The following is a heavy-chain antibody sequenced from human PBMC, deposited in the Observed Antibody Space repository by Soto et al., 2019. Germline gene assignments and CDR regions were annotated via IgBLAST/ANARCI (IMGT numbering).Heavy chain of an antibody. CDR2: IIAYNGNT. CDR3: ARRPICGVVTHYYYYYMDV. J-gene: IGHJ6*03. V-gene: IGHV1-18*01. CDR1: GYTFTSYG. D-gene: IGHD3-3*01. Sequence: ASVKVSCKASGYTFTSYGISWVRQAPGQGLEWMGWIIAYNGNTNYAQKLQGRVTRTTDTYTSPAYMELRSLRSADTAVYYCARRPICGVVTHYYYYYMDVWGKGTTVTVSS.